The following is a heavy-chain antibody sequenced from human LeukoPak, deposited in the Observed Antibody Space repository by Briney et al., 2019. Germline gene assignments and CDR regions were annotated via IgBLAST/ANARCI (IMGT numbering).Heavy chain of an antibody. V-gene: IGHV4-4*07. CDR3: ARDRHGMSVSDYFDY. CDR2: IYTSGST. J-gene: IGHJ4*02. Sequence: PSETLSLTCPVSGGSISDYYWSWIRQPAGKGLEWIGRIYTSGSTNYNPSLKSRVTISIDTSKNQFSLKLSSVTAADTAVYYCARDRHGMSVSDYFDYWGQGTLVTVSS. D-gene: IGHD6-19*01. CDR1: GGSISDYY.